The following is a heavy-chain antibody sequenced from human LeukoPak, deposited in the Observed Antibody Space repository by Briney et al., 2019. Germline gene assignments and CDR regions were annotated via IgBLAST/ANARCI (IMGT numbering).Heavy chain of an antibody. CDR1: GFAVSSNY. V-gene: IGHV3-66*02. CDR3: ARLPSY. J-gene: IGHJ4*02. CDR2: IYSDGSI. Sequence: GGSLRLSCAASGFAVSSNYMTWVRQAPGKGLEWVSVIYSDGSICYADSVKGRFTISRDNSKNTLYLQMNSLRPEDTAVYYCARLPSYWGQGTLVTVSS.